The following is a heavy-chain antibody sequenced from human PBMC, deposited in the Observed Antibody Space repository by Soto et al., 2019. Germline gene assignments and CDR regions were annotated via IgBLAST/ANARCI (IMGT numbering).Heavy chain of an antibody. Sequence: GGSLRLSCAASGFTFSNYLMNWVRQAPGKGLEWVSGISGSGSNTYYADSVKGRFTISRDNSKNTLYLQMNSLTAADTAIYYCAKVPLSLKFYDYWGQGTQVTVSS. J-gene: IGHJ4*02. V-gene: IGHV3-23*01. CDR2: ISGSGSNT. CDR1: GFTFSNYL. CDR3: AKVPLSLKFYDY.